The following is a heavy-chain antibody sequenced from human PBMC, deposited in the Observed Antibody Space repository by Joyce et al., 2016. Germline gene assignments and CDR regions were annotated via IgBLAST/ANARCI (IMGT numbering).Heavy chain of an antibody. J-gene: IGHJ4*02. Sequence: EVQLVESGGGLAQPGRSLRLSCAASGFNFNDYVMHWVRQVPGKCLEWVAGISGNSHFIGYADSVKGRFTISRDNAKNSLFLQIDSLRAEDTALYYCAKDRGNYYYFDYWGQGTLVTVSS. CDR1: GFNFNDYV. CDR3: AKDRGNYYYFDY. D-gene: IGHD5-24*01. V-gene: IGHV3-9*01. CDR2: ISGNSHFI.